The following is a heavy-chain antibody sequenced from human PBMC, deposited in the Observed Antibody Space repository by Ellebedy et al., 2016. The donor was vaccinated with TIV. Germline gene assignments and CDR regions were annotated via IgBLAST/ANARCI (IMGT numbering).Heavy chain of an antibody. D-gene: IGHD6-19*01. Sequence: GESLKISCAASGFIVSNYNMNWFRLAPGKGPEWVSCISASWDYIYYADSLKGRFTISRDNAKNSLYLQMNSLRAEDTAVYYCARDMGYSSGWHYFDYWGQGTLVTVSS. J-gene: IGHJ4*02. CDR1: GFIVSNYN. CDR3: ARDMGYSSGWHYFDY. V-gene: IGHV3-21*01. CDR2: ISASWDYI.